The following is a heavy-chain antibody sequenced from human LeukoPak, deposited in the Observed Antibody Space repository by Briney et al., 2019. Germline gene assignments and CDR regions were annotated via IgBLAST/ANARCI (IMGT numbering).Heavy chain of an antibody. CDR2: ISGGGDAT. Sequence: GGFLRLSCAASGFTFSSYAMSWVRQTPGKGLEWVSTISGGGDATYYADSVKGRFTISRDNSKNTLYLQMNSLRVEDTAVYYCARDSSMLRGPLVIYYFDFWGQGTLVTVSS. J-gene: IGHJ4*02. CDR1: GFTFSSYA. D-gene: IGHD3-10*01. CDR3: ARDSSMLRGPLVIYYFDF. V-gene: IGHV3-23*01.